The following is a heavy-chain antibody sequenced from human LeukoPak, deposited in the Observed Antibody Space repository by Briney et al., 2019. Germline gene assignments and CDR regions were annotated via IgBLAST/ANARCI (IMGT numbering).Heavy chain of an antibody. Sequence: ASVKVSCKASGYTLTSYAMHWVRQAPGQRLEWMGWINAGNGNTKYSQKFQGRVTITRDTSASTAYMELSSLRSEDTAVYYCARGGVPPAIYYYYGMDVWGQGTTVTVSS. J-gene: IGHJ6*02. V-gene: IGHV1-3*01. CDR2: INAGNGNT. CDR3: ARGGVPPAIYYYYGMDV. D-gene: IGHD3-16*01. CDR1: GYTLTSYA.